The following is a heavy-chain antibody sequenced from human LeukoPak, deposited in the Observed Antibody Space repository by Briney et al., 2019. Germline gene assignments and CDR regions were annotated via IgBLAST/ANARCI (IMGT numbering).Heavy chain of an antibody. CDR1: GFTFSSYS. V-gene: IGHV3-21*01. Sequence: GGSLRLSCAASGFTFSSYSMNWVRQAPGKGLEWVSSISSSSSYIYYADSVKGRFTISRDNAKNSLYLQMNSLRAEDTAVYYCARGVTMVRGANPPGYWGQGTLVTVSS. J-gene: IGHJ4*02. CDR2: ISSSSSYI. D-gene: IGHD3-10*01. CDR3: ARGVTMVRGANPPGY.